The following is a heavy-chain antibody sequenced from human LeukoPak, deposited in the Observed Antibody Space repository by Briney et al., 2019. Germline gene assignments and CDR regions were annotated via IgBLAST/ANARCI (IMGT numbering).Heavy chain of an antibody. Sequence: PSETLSLTCTVSGGSISSYYWSWIRQPPGKGLEWIGYIYYSGSTNYNPSLKSRVTISVDTSKNQFSLKLSSVTAADTAVYYCARSPLRYSGGDAPLDYWGQGTLVTVSS. J-gene: IGHJ4*02. CDR2: IYYSGST. CDR1: GGSISSYY. CDR3: ARSPLRYSGGDAPLDY. D-gene: IGHD3-9*01. V-gene: IGHV4-59*01.